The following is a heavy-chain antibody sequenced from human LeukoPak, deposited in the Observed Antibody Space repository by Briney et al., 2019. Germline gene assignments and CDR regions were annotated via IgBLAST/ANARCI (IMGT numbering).Heavy chain of an antibody. Sequence: PSETLSLTCTVSGGSISSYYWSWIRQPPGKGLEWIGYIYYSGSTNYNPSLKSRVTISVDTSKNQFSLKLSFVTAADTAVYYCARMYYYDSSGYYYFDYWGQGTLVTVSS. CDR1: GGSISSYY. V-gene: IGHV4-59*08. D-gene: IGHD3-22*01. CDR3: ARMYYYDSSGYYYFDY. J-gene: IGHJ4*02. CDR2: IYYSGST.